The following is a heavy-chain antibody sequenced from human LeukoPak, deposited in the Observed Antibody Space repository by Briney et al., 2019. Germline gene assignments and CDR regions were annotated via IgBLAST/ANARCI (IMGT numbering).Heavy chain of an antibody. J-gene: IGHJ4*02. Sequence: GGSLRLSCAASGFTFSSYAMSWVRQAPGKGLEWVSAISGSGGSTYYADSVKGRFTISRDNSKNTLYLQMNSLRAEDTAVHYCAKDQYDILTGYYNWGQGTLVTVSS. CDR2: ISGSGGST. CDR1: GFTFSSYA. D-gene: IGHD3-9*01. V-gene: IGHV3-23*01. CDR3: AKDQYDILTGYYN.